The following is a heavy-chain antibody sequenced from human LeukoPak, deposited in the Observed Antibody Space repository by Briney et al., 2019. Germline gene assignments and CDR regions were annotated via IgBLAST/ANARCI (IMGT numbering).Heavy chain of an antibody. CDR2: ISYSGST. CDR3: ARRGSGGRSFDI. Sequence: KPSETLFLACTVSGVSVSSGTYYWTWIRQPRGKGLEWIGYISYSGSTNYNPSLKSRVTISVDTSKSQFSLNLSSVTAADTAVYYCARRGSGGRSFDIWGQGTMVTVSS. V-gene: IGHV4-61*01. J-gene: IGHJ3*02. D-gene: IGHD2-15*01. CDR1: GVSVSSGTYY.